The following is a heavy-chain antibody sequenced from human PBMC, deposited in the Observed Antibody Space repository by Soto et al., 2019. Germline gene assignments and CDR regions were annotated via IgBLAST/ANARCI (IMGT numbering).Heavy chain of an antibody. V-gene: IGHV3-23*01. Sequence: EVQLLESGGGLVQPGGSLRLSCAASGFTFSSYAMSWVRQAPGKGLEWVSAISGSGGSTYYADSVKGRFTISRDNSKNTLYLQMNSLRAEDTAVYYCARDVGPNCGGDCHPYNWFDPWGQGTLVTVSS. CDR2: ISGSGGST. J-gene: IGHJ5*02. CDR3: ARDVGPNCGGDCHPYNWFDP. D-gene: IGHD2-21*02. CDR1: GFTFSSYA.